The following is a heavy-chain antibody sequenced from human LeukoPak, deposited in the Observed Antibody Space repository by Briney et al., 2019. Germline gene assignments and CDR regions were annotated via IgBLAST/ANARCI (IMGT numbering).Heavy chain of an antibody. D-gene: IGHD6-6*01. CDR1: GITVTSDY. CDR2: IYSGDNT. V-gene: IGHV3-53*01. J-gene: IGHJ4*02. Sequence: QSGGSLRLSCAASGITVTSDYMSWVRQASGKGLEWVSVIYSGDNTYYADSVKGRFTISRDNSKNMVYLQMNSLRAEDTAAYYCARGAITAACPLDYWGQGTLVTVSS. CDR3: ARGAITAACPLDY.